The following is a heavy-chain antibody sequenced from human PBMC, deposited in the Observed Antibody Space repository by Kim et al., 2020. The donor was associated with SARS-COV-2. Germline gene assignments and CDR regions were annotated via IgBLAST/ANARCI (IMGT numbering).Heavy chain of an antibody. CDR2: FDYSGST. V-gene: IGHV4-39*01. CDR3: ARHLRDGSGSRYYFDY. D-gene: IGHD3-10*01. J-gene: IGHJ4*01. CDR1: GASISSSSYC. Sequence: SETLSLTCTVSGASISSSSYCWGWIRQPPGKGLVWIGSFDYSGSTTFRPTLKSRVTISVETTNSHFSLKVTSVTAAVTAVFYCARHLRDGSGSRYYFDY.